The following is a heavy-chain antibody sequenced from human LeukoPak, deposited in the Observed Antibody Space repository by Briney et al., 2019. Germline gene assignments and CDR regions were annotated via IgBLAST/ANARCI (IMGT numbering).Heavy chain of an antibody. CDR2: MNPNNGNT. V-gene: IGHV1-8*01. CDR3: ARALAGTAELDV. D-gene: IGHD1-1*01. CDR1: GYTFTSYD. Sequence: ASVNVSCKASGYTFTSYDIHWVRQATGQGLEWMGRMNPNNGNTGDAQKFQGRVTMTRDPSISTAYMELSSLRSEDTGVYCCARALAGTAELDVWGKGTTVTVSS. J-gene: IGHJ6*04.